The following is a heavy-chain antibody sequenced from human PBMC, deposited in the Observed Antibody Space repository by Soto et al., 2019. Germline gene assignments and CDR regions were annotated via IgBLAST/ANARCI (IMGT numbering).Heavy chain of an antibody. V-gene: IGHV1-18*01. CDR3: ARDPYHVLMVNAPNLYXMDV. CDR2: ISTYNGNT. CDR1: GYTFTTYD. D-gene: IGHD2-8*01. Sequence: ASVKVSCKASGYTFTTYDISWVRQAPGQGLEWMGRISTYNGNTNYPQSLQGRLTMTTDTSTTTAYMELRSLRSDDTAVYYCARDPYHVLMVNAPNLYXMDVWGQGTTVTV. J-gene: IGHJ6*02.